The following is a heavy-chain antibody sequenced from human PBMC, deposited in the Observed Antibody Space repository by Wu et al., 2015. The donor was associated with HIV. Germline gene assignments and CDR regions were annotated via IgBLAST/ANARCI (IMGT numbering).Heavy chain of an antibody. CDR3: ARDTGAYCTNGVCYTFDY. V-gene: IGHV1-46*03. J-gene: IGHJ4*02. Sequence: QVQLVQSGAEVKKPGASVKVSCKASGYTFTSYYMHWVRQAPGQGLEWMGIINPSGGSTGYAQKFQGRVTMTRDTSTSTVYMELSSLRSEDTAVYYCARDTGAYCTNGVCYTFDYWGQGTLVTVSS. CDR1: GYTFTSYY. D-gene: IGHD2-8*01. CDR2: INPSGGST.